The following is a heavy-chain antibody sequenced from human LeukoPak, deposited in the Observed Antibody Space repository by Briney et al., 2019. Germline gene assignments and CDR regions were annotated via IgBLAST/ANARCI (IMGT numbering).Heavy chain of an antibody. Sequence: PSETLSLTCTVSGGSISSYYWSWIRQPPGKGLEWIGYIYYSGSTNYNPSLKSRVTISVDTSKNQFSLKLSSVTAADTAVYYCASPTDYYGSGSYKWGQGTLVTVSS. CDR1: GGSISSYY. V-gene: IGHV4-59*12. D-gene: IGHD3-10*01. CDR2: IYYSGST. CDR3: ASPTDYYGSGSYK. J-gene: IGHJ4*02.